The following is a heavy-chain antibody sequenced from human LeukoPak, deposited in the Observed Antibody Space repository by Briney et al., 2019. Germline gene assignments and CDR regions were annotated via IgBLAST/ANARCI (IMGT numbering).Heavy chain of an antibody. D-gene: IGHD3-3*01. V-gene: IGHV4-61*02. CDR1: ARSISSGRYY. CDR2: SYTSGST. CDR3: ARGRYDFWGPSPYGMDV. Sequence: SQTRSLTCPVSARSISSGRYYCSWLLEPAGKGLEWIGRSYTSGSTNYNATLKSRVTISVDTSTNQFSMKLSSVTAADTAVYYCARGRYDFWGPSPYGMDVWGQGTTVTVSS. J-gene: IGHJ6*02.